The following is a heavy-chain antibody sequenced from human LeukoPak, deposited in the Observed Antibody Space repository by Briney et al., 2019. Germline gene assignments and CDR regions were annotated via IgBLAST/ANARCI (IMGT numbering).Heavy chain of an antibody. CDR3: ARAQNHDILTGALDY. CDR2: ISSSSSYI. J-gene: IGHJ4*02. CDR1: GFTFSSYT. V-gene: IGHV3-21*01. Sequence: GGSLRLSCAASGFTFSSYTMNWVRQAPGKGLEWVTSISSSSSYIYYADSVKGRFTISRHNAKNSLYLQMNSLRADDTAVYYCARAQNHDILTGALDYWGQGTLVTVSS. D-gene: IGHD3-9*01.